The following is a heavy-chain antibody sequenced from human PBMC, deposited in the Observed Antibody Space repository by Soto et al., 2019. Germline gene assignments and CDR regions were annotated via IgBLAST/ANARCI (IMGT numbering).Heavy chain of an antibody. V-gene: IGHV3-30-3*01. Sequence: PRQSLRLSCAASGFIFSTYAMHWVRQAPGKGLEWVAVISYDGSNKYYADSVKGRFTISRDNSKNTLYLQMNSLRAEDTAVYYCASLINDYVWGSYRETGEHYIDSLRQGILVSVS. D-gene: IGHD3-16*02. CDR2: ISYDGSNK. CDR1: GFIFSTYA. J-gene: IGHJ4*02. CDR3: ASLINDYVWGSYRETGEHYIDS.